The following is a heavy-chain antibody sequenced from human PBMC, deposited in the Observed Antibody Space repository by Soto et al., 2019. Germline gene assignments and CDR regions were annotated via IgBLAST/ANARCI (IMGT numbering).Heavy chain of an antibody. CDR2: IWYDGSNK. D-gene: IGHD6-19*01. Sequence: QVQLVESGGGVVQPGRSLRLSCAASGFTFSSDGMHWVRQAPGKGLEWVAVIWYDGSNKYYADSVKGRFTISRDNSKSTLYLQMNSLRAEDTAVYYCARTQSSGCDFDYWGQGTLVNVSS. CDR1: GFTFSSDG. J-gene: IGHJ4*02. CDR3: ARTQSSGCDFDY. V-gene: IGHV3-33*01.